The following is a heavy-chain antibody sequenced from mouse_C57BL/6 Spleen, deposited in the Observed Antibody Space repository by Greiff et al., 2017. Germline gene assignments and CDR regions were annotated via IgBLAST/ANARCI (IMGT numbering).Heavy chain of an antibody. D-gene: IGHD3-2*02. CDR2: INPGSGGT. Sequence: VQLVESGAELVRPGTSVKVSCKASGYAFTNYLIEWVKQRPGQGLEWIGVINPGSGGTNYNEKFKGKATLTADKSSSTAYMQLSSLTSEDSAVYFCARRSSGYPFDYWGQGTTLTVSS. CDR1: GYAFTNYL. J-gene: IGHJ2*01. CDR3: ARRSSGYPFDY. V-gene: IGHV1-54*01.